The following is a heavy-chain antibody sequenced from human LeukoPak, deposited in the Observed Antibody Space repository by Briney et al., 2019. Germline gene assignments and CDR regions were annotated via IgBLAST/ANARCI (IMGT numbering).Heavy chain of an antibody. D-gene: IGHD2-15*01. CDR1: GFSFSSYW. CDR3: ARDGYGIDY. CDR2: IKQDGSDK. J-gene: IGHJ4*02. V-gene: IGHV3-7*01. Sequence: GGSLRLSCAASGFSFSSYWMSWVRQAPGKGLEWVANIKQDGSDKYYVDSVKGRFTISRDNAKNSVYLQMNSLRVEDTAVYHCARDGYGIDYWGQGTLVTVSS.